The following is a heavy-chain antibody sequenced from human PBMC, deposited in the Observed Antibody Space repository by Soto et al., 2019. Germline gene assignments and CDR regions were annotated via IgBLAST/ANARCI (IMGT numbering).Heavy chain of an antibody. CDR1: GYNFPTYW. Sequence: GESLKISCKGSGYNFPTYWIAWVRQMPGKGLEWMGIFYPGDSDTRYSPSFQGQVTISGDKSISTAYLQWSSLKASDTAIYYFFNDTATTEIYTYGYGYLDYWGPGTLVTVSS. CDR3: FNDTATTEIYTYGYGYLDY. CDR2: FYPGDSDT. D-gene: IGHD5-18*01. J-gene: IGHJ4*02. V-gene: IGHV5-51*01.